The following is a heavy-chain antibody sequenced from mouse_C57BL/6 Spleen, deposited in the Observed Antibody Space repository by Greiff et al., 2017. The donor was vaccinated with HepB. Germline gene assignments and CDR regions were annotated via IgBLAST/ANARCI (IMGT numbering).Heavy chain of an antibody. CDR2: IDPSDSYT. V-gene: IGHV1-50*01. Sequence: QVQLQQPGAELVKPGASVKLSCKASGYTFTSYWMQWVKQRPGQGLEWIGEIDPSDSYTNYNQKVKGKATLTVDTSSSTAYMQLSSLTSEDSAVYYCARRTTVVALDYWGQGTTLTVSS. CDR3: ARRTTVVALDY. CDR1: GYTFTSYW. J-gene: IGHJ2*01. D-gene: IGHD1-1*01.